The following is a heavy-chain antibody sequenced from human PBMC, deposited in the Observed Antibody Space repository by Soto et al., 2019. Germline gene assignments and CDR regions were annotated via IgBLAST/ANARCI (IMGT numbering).Heavy chain of an antibody. CDR3: ARDTYYYDSSDHFSADAFDI. D-gene: IGHD3-22*01. J-gene: IGHJ3*02. CDR1: GFTSSSYW. Sequence: EVQLVESGGGLVQPGGSLRLSCAASGFTSSSYWIHWVRQAPGKGLVWVSRISNDGSSTNYADSVKGRFTSSRDNAKNTVYMPMNSLRAEDTAVYYCARDTYYYDSSDHFSADAFDIWGQGTMVTVSS. CDR2: ISNDGSST. V-gene: IGHV3-74*01.